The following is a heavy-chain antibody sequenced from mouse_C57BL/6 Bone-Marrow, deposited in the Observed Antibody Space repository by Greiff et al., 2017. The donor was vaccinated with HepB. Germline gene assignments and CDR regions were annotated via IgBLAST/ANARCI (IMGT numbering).Heavy chain of an antibody. CDR2: ISSGSSTI. CDR1: GFTFSDYG. Sequence: VQLKESGGGLVKPGGSLKLSCAASGFTFSDYGMHWVRQAPEKGLEWVAYISSGSSTIYYADTVKGRFTISRDNAKNTLFLQMTSLRSEDTAMYYCARRSHYYAMDYWGQGTSVTVSS. V-gene: IGHV5-17*01. J-gene: IGHJ4*01. CDR3: ARRSHYYAMDY.